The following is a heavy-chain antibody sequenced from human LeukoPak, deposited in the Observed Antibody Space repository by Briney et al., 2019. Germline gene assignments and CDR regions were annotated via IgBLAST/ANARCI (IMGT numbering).Heavy chain of an antibody. D-gene: IGHD3-10*01. CDR3: ARGVASGELLD. CDR1: GASISSYYY. Sequence: SETLSLTCTVSGASISSYYYWSWIRPPPGKGLEWIGYIYYRRSTNYNPSLKSRVTISLDTSKNQFSLTLSSVTAADTAVYYCARGVASGELLDWGQGTLVTVSS. V-gene: IGHV4-59*01. CDR2: IYYRRST. J-gene: IGHJ4*02.